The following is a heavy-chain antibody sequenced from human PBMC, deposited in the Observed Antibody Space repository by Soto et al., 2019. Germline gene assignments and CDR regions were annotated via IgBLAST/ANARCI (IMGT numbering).Heavy chain of an antibody. V-gene: IGHV4-31*03. CDR3: ARDFWSGYYTLGYYYYGMDV. Sequence: NPSETLSLTCTVSGGSISSGGYYWSWIRQHPGKGREWIGYIYYSGSTYYNPSLKSRVTISVDTSKNQFSLQLSSVTAADTAVYYCARDFWSGYYTLGYYYYGMDVWGQGTTVTVSS. D-gene: IGHD3-3*01. J-gene: IGHJ6*02. CDR2: IYYSGST. CDR1: GGSISSGGYY.